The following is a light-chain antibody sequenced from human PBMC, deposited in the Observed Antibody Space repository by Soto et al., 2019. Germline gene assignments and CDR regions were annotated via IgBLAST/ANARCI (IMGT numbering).Light chain of an antibody. CDR2: RNN. Sequence: QTVVTQPPSASGTPGQRVTISCSGSSSNIGTNYVYWYQQLPGTAPKLLIYRNNQRPSGVPDRFSGSKSGTSASLAISGLRSEDEDDYYCAAWDDSLSVHVVFGGGTKLTVL. CDR1: SSNIGTNY. J-gene: IGLJ2*01. V-gene: IGLV1-47*01. CDR3: AAWDDSLSVHVV.